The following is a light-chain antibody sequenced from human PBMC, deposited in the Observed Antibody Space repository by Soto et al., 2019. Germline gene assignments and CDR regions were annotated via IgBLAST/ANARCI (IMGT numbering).Light chain of an antibody. CDR2: DVT. J-gene: IGLJ1*01. CDR3: CSYVGSYTSYV. Sequence: QSALTQPRSVSGSPGQSVTISCTGTSSDVGGYNFVSWYQQHPGKAPKFMIYDVTKRPSGVPDRFSGSKSGNTDSLTISGLQAEDEADYYCCSYVGSYTSYVFGTGTKLTVL. CDR1: SSDVGGYNF. V-gene: IGLV2-11*01.